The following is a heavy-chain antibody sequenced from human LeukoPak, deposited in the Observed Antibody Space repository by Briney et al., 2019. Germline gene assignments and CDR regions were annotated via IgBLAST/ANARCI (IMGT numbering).Heavy chain of an antibody. CDR2: VSGRDTST. J-gene: IGHJ4*02. Sequence: GGSLRLSCAASGFTFSNYAMSWVRQAPGKGLEWVSAVSGRDTSTYYTDSVKGRFTISRDNSKNTLYLQMNSLSAEDTAIYYCAKWGDYDVLTGYYDSDYWGQGTLVAVSS. CDR1: GFTFSNYA. CDR3: AKWGDYDVLTGYYDSDY. D-gene: IGHD3-9*01. V-gene: IGHV3-23*01.